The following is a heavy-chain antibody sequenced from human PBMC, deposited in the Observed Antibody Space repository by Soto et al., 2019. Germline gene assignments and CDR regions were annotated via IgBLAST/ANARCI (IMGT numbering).Heavy chain of an antibody. CDR1: GYTFTSYY. D-gene: IGHD3-10*01. CDR2: INPKFGDT. Sequence: QVQLVQSGAEMKEPGDSVRVSCEASGYTFTSYYIHWVRQAPGQGLEWMGWINPKFGDTTYAQDFQSRVSMTRDMSISTVYMELSRLTSDDTAIYDGARNMDYYYGPGSGNGHGFWGQGTTVTVFS. CDR3: ARNMDYYYGPGSGNGHGF. J-gene: IGHJ6*02. V-gene: IGHV1-2*02.